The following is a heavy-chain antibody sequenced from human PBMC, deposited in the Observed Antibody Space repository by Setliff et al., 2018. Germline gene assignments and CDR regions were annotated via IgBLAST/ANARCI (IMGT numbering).Heavy chain of an antibody. CDR2: IIPIFGTA. J-gene: IGHJ3*02. CDR3: ARHKAGITIFGVVINPDAFDI. V-gene: IGHV1-69*13. D-gene: IGHD3-3*01. CDR1: GYTFISYA. Sequence: SVKVSCKASGYTFISYAISWVRQAPGQGLEWMGGIIPIFGTANYAQKFQGRVTITADESTSTAYMELSSLRSEDTAVYYCARHKAGITIFGVVINPDAFDIWGQGTMVTVSS.